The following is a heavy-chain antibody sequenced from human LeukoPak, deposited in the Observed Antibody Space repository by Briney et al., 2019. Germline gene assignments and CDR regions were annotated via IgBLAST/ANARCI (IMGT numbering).Heavy chain of an antibody. CDR1: GGTFSSYA. Sequence: ASVKVSCKASGGTFSSYAINWVRQAPGQGLAWMGRIIPILDIANYAEKFQGRVTITADKSTSTAYMELSSLRSEDTAVYYCARIPENLFKTMSQNWFDPWGQGTLVTVSS. V-gene: IGHV1-69*04. D-gene: IGHD3-22*01. CDR2: IIPILDIA. J-gene: IGHJ5*02. CDR3: ARIPENLFKTMSQNWFDP.